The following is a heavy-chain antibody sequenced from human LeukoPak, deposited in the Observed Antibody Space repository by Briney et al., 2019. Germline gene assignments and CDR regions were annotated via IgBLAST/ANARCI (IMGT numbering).Heavy chain of an antibody. D-gene: IGHD1-26*01. CDR3: AKSLGPNEIVGDPFDY. Sequence: PGGSLRLSCAASGFTFDDYAMHWVRQAPGKGLEWVSGISWNSGSIGYADFVKGRFTISRDNAKNSLYLQMNSLRAEDMALYYCAKSLGPNEIVGDPFDYWGQGTLVTVSS. CDR2: ISWNSGSI. J-gene: IGHJ4*02. V-gene: IGHV3-9*03. CDR1: GFTFDDYA.